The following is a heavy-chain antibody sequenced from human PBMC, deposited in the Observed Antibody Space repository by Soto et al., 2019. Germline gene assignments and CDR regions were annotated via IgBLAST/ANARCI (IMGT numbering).Heavy chain of an antibody. CDR1: GGTFTSTA. Sequence: QVLLVQSSAEVTKPGSSVKVSCKASGGTFTSTAFSWVRQAPGQGLEWMGGIIPVLGTPNYAQKFQARLTVTADASTPKGHMELSSLRSDDTAVSYCASAAGLDHLLNYYALNVWGQGPTVTVSS. J-gene: IGHJ6*01. D-gene: IGHD2-2*01. CDR3: ASAAGLDHLLNYYALNV. CDR2: IIPVLGTP. V-gene: IGHV1-69*01.